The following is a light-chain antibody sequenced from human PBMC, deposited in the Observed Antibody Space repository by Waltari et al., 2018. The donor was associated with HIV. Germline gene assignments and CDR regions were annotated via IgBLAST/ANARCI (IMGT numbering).Light chain of an antibody. CDR1: SSNIGGND. CDR2: DNY. V-gene: IGLV1-51*01. J-gene: IGLJ3*02. CDR3: GTWDSGLSAVV. Sequence: QSVLTQPPSVSAAPGQRVTISCSGSSSNIGGNDVSWYKQLPGTAPKLLIFDNYKRPSGIPDRFSGSKSGTSATLGITGLQTGDEADYYCGTWDSGLSAVVFGGGTKLTVL.